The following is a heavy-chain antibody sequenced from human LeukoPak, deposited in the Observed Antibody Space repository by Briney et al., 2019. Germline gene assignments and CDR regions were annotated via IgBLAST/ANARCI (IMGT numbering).Heavy chain of an antibody. V-gene: IGHV3-48*01. Sequence: GGSLRLSCAAPGFTFSSYSMNWVRQAPGKGLEWVSYISSSSTTIYYADSVKGRFTISRDNAKNSLYLQMNSLRAEDTAVYYCARAAVPWRWGQGTLVTVSS. CDR1: GFTFSSYS. J-gene: IGHJ4*02. CDR2: ISSSSTTI. CDR3: ARAAVPWR. D-gene: IGHD2-2*01.